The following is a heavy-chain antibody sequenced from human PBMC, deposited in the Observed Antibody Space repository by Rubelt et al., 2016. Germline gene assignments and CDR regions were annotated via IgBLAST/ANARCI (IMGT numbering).Heavy chain of an antibody. CDR3: AREYNYGYSSSVYHFDY. J-gene: IGHJ4*02. CDR1: GFTFMDYY. D-gene: IGHD3-10*01. CDR2: ISSSSGHT. V-gene: IGHV3-11*05. Sequence: QVQLVESGGGLVKSGGSLRLSCVASGFTFMDYYMSWIRQAPGKGLEWVSYISSSSGHTDYADSVKGRFTVSRDNTKNSLYLQMDSLRAGDPAGYYCAREYNYGYSSSVYHFDYWGQGTLVTVSS.